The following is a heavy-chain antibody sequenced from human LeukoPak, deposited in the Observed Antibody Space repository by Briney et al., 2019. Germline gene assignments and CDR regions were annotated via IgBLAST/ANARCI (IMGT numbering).Heavy chain of an antibody. CDR1: GGSISSYY. CDR3: ARGPVVRANNCFDY. Sequence: SETLSLTCTVSGGSISSYYWSWIRQPAGKGLEWIGRIYTSGSTNYNASLKSRVSMSVDTSKNQFSLKLSSVTAADTAVYYCARGPVVRANNCFDYWGQGSLVTVSS. V-gene: IGHV4-4*07. D-gene: IGHD3-10*01. J-gene: IGHJ4*02. CDR2: IYTSGST.